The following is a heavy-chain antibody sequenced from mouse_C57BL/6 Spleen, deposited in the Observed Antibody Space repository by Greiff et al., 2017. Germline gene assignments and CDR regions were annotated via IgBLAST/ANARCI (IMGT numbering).Heavy chain of an antibody. V-gene: IGHV1-72*01. CDR1: GYTFTSYW. J-gene: IGHJ3*01. CDR3: ARGSDYYGSSWMAY. D-gene: IGHD1-1*01. CDR2: IDPNSGGT. Sequence: QVQLQQPGAELVKPGASVKLSCKASGYTFTSYWMHWVKQRPGRGLEWIGRIDPNSGGTKYNEKFKSKATLTVDKPSSTANMQLSSLTSEDSAVYDCARGSDYYGSSWMAYWGQGTLVTVSA.